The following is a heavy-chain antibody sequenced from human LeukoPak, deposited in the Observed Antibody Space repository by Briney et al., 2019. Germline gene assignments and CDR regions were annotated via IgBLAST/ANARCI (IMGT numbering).Heavy chain of an antibody. Sequence: ASVKVSCTASGYTFTGYYMHWVRQAPGQGLEWMGWINPNSGGTNYAQKFQGRVTMTRDTSISTAYMELSRLRSDGTAVYYCARESRSSSSCDYWGQGTLVTVSS. CDR1: GYTFTGYY. CDR3: ARESRSSSSCDY. CDR2: INPNSGGT. D-gene: IGHD6-6*01. V-gene: IGHV1-2*02. J-gene: IGHJ4*02.